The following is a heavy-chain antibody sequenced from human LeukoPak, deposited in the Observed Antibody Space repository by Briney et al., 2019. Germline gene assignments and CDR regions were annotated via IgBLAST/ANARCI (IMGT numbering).Heavy chain of an antibody. CDR3: ATLGIVAGLGYDN. CDR1: GFTFSSYA. V-gene: IGHV3-23*01. CDR2: ISGSGGST. J-gene: IGHJ4*02. D-gene: IGHD6-19*01. Sequence: GGSLRLSCAASGFTFSSYAMSWVRQAPGKGLEWVSAISGSGGSTYYADSVKGRFTISRDNSKNTLYLQMNSLRAEDTAVYYCATLGIVAGLGYDNWGQGTLVTVSS.